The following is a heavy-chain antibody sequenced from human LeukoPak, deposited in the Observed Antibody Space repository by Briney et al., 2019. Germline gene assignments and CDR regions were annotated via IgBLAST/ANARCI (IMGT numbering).Heavy chain of an antibody. Sequence: SETLSHTCTVSGGSINSYYWSWIRQPPGKGLEYIGYIYYSGSTSYNPSLKSRVTISLDTSKNQFSLKLSSVTAADTAVYYCARDYPNGYFDYWGQGTLVTVSS. CDR3: ARDYPNGYFDY. V-gene: IGHV4-59*01. CDR1: GGSINSYY. D-gene: IGHD4/OR15-4a*01. J-gene: IGHJ4*02. CDR2: IYYSGST.